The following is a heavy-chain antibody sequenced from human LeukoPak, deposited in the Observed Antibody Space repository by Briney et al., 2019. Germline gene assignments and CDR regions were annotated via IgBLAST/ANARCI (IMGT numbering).Heavy chain of an antibody. CDR3: ARSMVVSGPTNDAFDI. D-gene: IGHD2-15*01. V-gene: IGHV3-21*01. CDR2: ISGTSSYI. Sequence: GGSLRLSCAASGFTFSSYAMSWVRQAPGKGLEWVSSISGTSSYIYYADSVKGRFTISRDNAKNSLYLQMNSLRAEDTAVYYCARSMVVSGPTNDAFDIWGQGTMVTVSS. CDR1: GFTFSSYA. J-gene: IGHJ3*02.